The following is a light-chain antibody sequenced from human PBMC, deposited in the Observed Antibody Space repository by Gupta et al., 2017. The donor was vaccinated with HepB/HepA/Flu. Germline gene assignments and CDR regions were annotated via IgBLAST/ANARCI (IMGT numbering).Light chain of an antibody. J-gene: IGKJ2*02. CDR2: GAS. V-gene: IGKV3-15*01. CDR3: QQYNNWPPCT. CDR1: QSISSN. Sequence: EIVMTQSPATLSVSPGERATLSCRASQSISSNLAWYQQKPGQAPKLLMYGASTRDSGIPARFSGSGSGTEFTLTISSLQSEDFAVYYCQQYNNWPPCTFGQGTKVEIK.